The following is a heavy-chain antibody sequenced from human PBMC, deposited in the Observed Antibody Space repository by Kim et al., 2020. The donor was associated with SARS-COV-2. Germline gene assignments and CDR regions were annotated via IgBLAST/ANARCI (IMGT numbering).Heavy chain of an antibody. J-gene: IGHJ5*02. CDR3: ARESTIQQRADVRFDP. CDR2: INPSGGST. Sequence: ASVKVSCKASGYTFTSYYMHWVRQAPGQGLEWMGIINPSGGSTSYAQKFQGRVTMTRDTSTSTVYMELSSLRSEDTAVYYCARESTIQQRADVRFDPWGQGTLVTVSS. D-gene: IGHD5-18*01. V-gene: IGHV1-46*01. CDR1: GYTFTSYY.